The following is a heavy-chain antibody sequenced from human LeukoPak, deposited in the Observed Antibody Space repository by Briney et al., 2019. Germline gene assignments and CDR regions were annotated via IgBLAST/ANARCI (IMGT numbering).Heavy chain of an antibody. Sequence: GASLILSCAASGFTFSNYAMSWVRQAPGKGLERVSAILGSGGSTYYADSVKGRFTVSRDNSKSTLYLQMNSLRAEDTALYYCAKWGDYDVLTGYYVPDYWGQGTLVTVSS. CDR1: GFTFSNYA. CDR2: ILGSGGST. CDR3: AKWGDYDVLTGYYVPDY. D-gene: IGHD3-9*01. J-gene: IGHJ4*02. V-gene: IGHV3-23*01.